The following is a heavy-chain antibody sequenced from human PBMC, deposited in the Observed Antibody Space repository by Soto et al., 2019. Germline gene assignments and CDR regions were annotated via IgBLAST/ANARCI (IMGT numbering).Heavy chain of an antibody. CDR3: ARGGPNWDYYFYGMDV. CDR1: GFPFNKYD. Sequence: GGSLRLSCAASGFPFNKYDMLWVRQAPGKGLEWVSTFGSAGDIYYSDSVKGRFTISRDNARKSLYLQMNSLRAADTAVYYCARGGPNWDYYFYGMDVWGQGTTVTVSS. J-gene: IGHJ6*02. CDR2: FGSAGDI. V-gene: IGHV3-13*01. D-gene: IGHD3-16*01.